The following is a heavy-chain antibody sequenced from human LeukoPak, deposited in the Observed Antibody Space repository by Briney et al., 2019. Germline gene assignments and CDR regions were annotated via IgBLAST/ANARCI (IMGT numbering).Heavy chain of an antibody. D-gene: IGHD3-10*01. Sequence: GGSLRLSCAASGFTFSSYAMSWVRQAPGKGLEWVSSISGSGGRTYYADSVKGRFTISRDNAKNSLYLQMNSLRAEDTAVYYCARDRSPGNFDYWGQGTLVTVSS. V-gene: IGHV3-23*01. CDR2: ISGSGGRT. J-gene: IGHJ4*02. CDR1: GFTFSSYA. CDR3: ARDRSPGNFDY.